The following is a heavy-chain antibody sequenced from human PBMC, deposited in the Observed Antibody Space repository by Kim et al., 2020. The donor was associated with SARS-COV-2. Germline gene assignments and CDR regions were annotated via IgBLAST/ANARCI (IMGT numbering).Heavy chain of an antibody. CDR3: ARDYRGGYDLDWFDP. J-gene: IGHJ5*02. D-gene: IGHD5-12*01. Sequence: ASVKVSCKASGYTFTSYYMHWVRQAPGQGLEWMGIINPSGGSTSYAQKFQGRVTMTRDTSTSTVYMELSSLRSEDTAVYYCARDYRGGYDLDWFDPWGQGTLVTVSS. CDR1: GYTFTSYY. V-gene: IGHV1-46*01. CDR2: INPSGGST.